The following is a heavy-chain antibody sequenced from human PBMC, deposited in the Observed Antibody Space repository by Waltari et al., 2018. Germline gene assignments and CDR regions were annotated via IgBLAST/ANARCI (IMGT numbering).Heavy chain of an antibody. CDR1: GGSITSGNSY. D-gene: IGHD3-22*01. CDR2: ISSGGST. CDR3: ARRAKDTSGYYYLDY. J-gene: IGHJ4*02. Sequence: QLHLQASGPGLVKPSDTLSITCTSSGGSITSGNSYRAWLRQPPGEGLQCIGIISSGGSTYYNPSLESRVTMSVDTSKNQFSLKLSSVTAADTAVYYCARRAKDTSGYYYLDYWGRGALVTVSS. V-gene: IGHV4-39*01.